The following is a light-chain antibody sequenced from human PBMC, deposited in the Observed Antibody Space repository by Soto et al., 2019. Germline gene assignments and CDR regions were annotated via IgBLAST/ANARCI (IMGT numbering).Light chain of an antibody. J-gene: IGLJ2*01. CDR2: DVN. CDR3: SSFAGSRVLV. Sequence: QSALTQPRSVSGSPGQSVTISCTGTTSDVGGYNYVSWYQHHPGKAPKLMIYDVNKRPSGVPDRFSGSKSGNTASLTISGLQAEDEADYYCSSFAGSRVLVLGGGTKVTVL. CDR1: TSDVGGYNY. V-gene: IGLV2-11*01.